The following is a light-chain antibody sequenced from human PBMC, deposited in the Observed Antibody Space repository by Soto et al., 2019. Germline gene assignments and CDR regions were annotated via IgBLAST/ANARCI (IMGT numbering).Light chain of an antibody. J-gene: IGLJ2*01. V-gene: IGLV1-40*01. CDR3: QTYDGSQRDWV. Sequence: QSVLTQPPSVSGAPGQRVTISCTGSTPNIGANYDVHWYQQLPGTAPKVLIYADNNRPSGVPDRFSGSKSGTSASLAITGRKAADEGDYYCQTYDGSQRDWVFGGGTKLTVL. CDR2: ADN. CDR1: TPNIGANYD.